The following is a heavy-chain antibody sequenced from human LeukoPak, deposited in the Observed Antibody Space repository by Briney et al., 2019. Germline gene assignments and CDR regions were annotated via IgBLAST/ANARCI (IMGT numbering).Heavy chain of an antibody. CDR3: AKDMGLRRWRWGFDY. J-gene: IGHJ4*02. CDR2: ISWNSGSI. V-gene: IGHV3-9*03. D-gene: IGHD5-24*01. Sequence: PGGSLRLSCAASGFTFDDYAMHWVRQAPGKGLEWVSGISWNSGSIGYADSVKGRFTISRDNAKNSLYLQMNSLRAEDMALYYCAKDMGLRRWRWGFDYWGQGTLVTVSS. CDR1: GFTFDDYA.